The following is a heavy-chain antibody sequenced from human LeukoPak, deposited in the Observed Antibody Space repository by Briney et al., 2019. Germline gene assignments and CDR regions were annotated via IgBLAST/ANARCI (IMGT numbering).Heavy chain of an antibody. D-gene: IGHD6-13*01. CDR1: GFTFDDYA. Sequence: GGSLRLSCAASGFTFDDYAMHWVRQAPGKGLEWVSGISWNSGSIGYADSVKGRFTISRDNSKNTLYLQMNSLRAKDTAVYYCARGGYSNLDYWGQGTLVTVSS. V-gene: IGHV3-9*01. CDR2: ISWNSGSI. CDR3: ARGGYSNLDY. J-gene: IGHJ4*02.